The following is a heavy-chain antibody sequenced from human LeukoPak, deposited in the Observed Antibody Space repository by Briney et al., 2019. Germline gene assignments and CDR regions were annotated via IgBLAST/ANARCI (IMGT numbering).Heavy chain of an antibody. V-gene: IGHV3-20*04. CDR1: GFTFDDYG. D-gene: IGHD3-22*01. CDR2: INWNGGST. J-gene: IGHJ4*02. Sequence: GGSLRLSCAASGFTFDDYGMSWVRQAPGKGLEWVPGINWNGGSTGYTDSVKGRFTISRDNAKNSLYLQMNSLRAEDTALYYCARGSYYYDSSGLWDYFDYWGQGTLVTVSS. CDR3: ARGSYYYDSSGLWDYFDY.